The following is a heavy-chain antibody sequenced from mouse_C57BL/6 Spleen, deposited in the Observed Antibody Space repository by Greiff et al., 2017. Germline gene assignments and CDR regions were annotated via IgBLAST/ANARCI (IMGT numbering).Heavy chain of an antibody. V-gene: IGHV1-81*01. CDR2: IYPRSGNT. Sequence: VQLQQSGAELARPGASVKLSCKASGYTFTSYGISWVKQRTGQGLEWIGEIYPRSGNTYYNEKFKGKATLTADKSSSTAYMELRSLTSEDSAVYFCAREGYGSSYEGYFDVWGTGTTVTVSS. J-gene: IGHJ1*03. D-gene: IGHD1-1*01. CDR3: AREGYGSSYEGYFDV. CDR1: GYTFTSYG.